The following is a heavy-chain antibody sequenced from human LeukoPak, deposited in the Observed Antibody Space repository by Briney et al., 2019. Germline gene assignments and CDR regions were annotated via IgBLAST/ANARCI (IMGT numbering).Heavy chain of an antibody. D-gene: IGHD3-9*01. CDR3: ARRARDDILTGYYKGAFDI. J-gene: IGHJ3*02. V-gene: IGHV1-69*13. CDR2: IIPIFGTA. CDR1: GGTFSSYA. Sequence: SVKVPCKASGGTFSSYAISWVRQAPGQGLEWMGGIIPIFGTANYAQKFQGRVTITADESTSTAYMELSSLRSEDTAVYYCARRARDDILTGYYKGAFDIWGQGTMVTVSS.